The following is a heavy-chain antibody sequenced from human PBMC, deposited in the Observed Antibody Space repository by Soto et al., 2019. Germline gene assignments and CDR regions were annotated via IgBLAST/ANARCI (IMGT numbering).Heavy chain of an antibody. V-gene: IGHV4-34*01. CDR2: INHSGSA. Sequence: SETLSLTCAVYGESFSGHIWTWIRQTPGKGLQWIGQINHSGSASYNPSLKSRVTISVHTSNSQFSLELSSVTAADTAVYYCARGLITGSHYSGGWYYFDSWGQGAQVT. J-gene: IGHJ4*02. CDR1: GESFSGHI. CDR3: ARGLITGSHYSGGWYYFDS. D-gene: IGHD6-19*01.